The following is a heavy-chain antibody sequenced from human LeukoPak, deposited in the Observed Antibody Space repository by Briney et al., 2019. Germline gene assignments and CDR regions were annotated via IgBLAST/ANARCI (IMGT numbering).Heavy chain of an antibody. CDR3: ARDSSGYQ. J-gene: IGHJ4*02. V-gene: IGHV3-7*01. D-gene: IGHD3-22*01. CDR1: GFTFSTYW. Sequence: SGGSLRFSCAASGFTFSTYWMSWVRQAPGKGLEWVANIKEDGSEKYYGDSVKGRFTISRDNAKNSLYLQMNSLRAEDTAVYYCARDSSGYQWGQGTLVTVSS. CDR2: IKEDGSEK.